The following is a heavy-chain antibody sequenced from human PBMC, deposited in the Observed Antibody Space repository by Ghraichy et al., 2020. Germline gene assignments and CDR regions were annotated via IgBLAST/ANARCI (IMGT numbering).Heavy chain of an antibody. V-gene: IGHV3-7*03. Sequence: GGSLRLSCGVTGFNVNSYWMSWVRQASGKRLEWVANINEDGTGKYYVDSVKGRFTISRDTAKNSLYLQMNSLRAEDTAVYYCARDLFSGSYSGDFWGQGTLVTVSS. CDR3: ARDLFSGSYSGDF. J-gene: IGHJ4*02. CDR2: INEDGTGK. CDR1: GFNVNSYW. D-gene: IGHD1-26*01.